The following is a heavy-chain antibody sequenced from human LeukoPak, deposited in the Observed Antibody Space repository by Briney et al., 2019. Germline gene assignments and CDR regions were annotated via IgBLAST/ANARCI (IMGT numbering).Heavy chain of an antibody. Sequence: SETLSLTCTVSGGSISSYYWSWIRQPPGKGLEWIGYIYYSGSTNYNPSLKSRVTISVDTSKNQFSLKLSSVTAADTAVYYCARQPYYSDSSAFDIWGQGTMVTVSS. V-gene: IGHV4-59*01. CDR2: IYYSGST. D-gene: IGHD3-22*01. J-gene: IGHJ3*02. CDR1: GGSISSYY. CDR3: ARQPYYSDSSAFDI.